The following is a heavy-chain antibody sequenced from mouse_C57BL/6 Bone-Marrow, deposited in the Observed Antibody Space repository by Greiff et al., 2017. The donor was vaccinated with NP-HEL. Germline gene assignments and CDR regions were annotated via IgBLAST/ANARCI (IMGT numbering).Heavy chain of an antibody. CDR3: ASLYYDYDY. V-gene: IGHV5-9*01. CDR2: ISGGGGNT. J-gene: IGHJ2*01. CDR1: GFTFSSYT. Sequence: EVKLMESGGGLVKPGGSLKLSCAASGFTFSSYTMSWVRQTPEKRLEWVATISGGGGNTYYPDSVKGRFTISRDNAKNTLYLQMSSLRSEDTALYYCASLYYDYDYWGQGTTLTVSS. D-gene: IGHD2-4*01.